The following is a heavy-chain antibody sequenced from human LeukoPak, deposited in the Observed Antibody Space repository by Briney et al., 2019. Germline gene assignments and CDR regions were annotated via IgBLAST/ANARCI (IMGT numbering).Heavy chain of an antibody. CDR3: ARDLSIAAAGTNYFDY. D-gene: IGHD6-13*01. V-gene: IGHV4-59*12. CDR1: GGSISNYY. J-gene: IGHJ4*02. Sequence: PSETLSLTCTVSGGSISNYYWNWIRQPPGKGLEWIGYMYYNGSTKYNPSLKSRVTISEDTSKNQFSLKLSSVTAADTAVYYCARDLSIAAAGTNYFDYWGQGTLVTVSS. CDR2: MYYNGST.